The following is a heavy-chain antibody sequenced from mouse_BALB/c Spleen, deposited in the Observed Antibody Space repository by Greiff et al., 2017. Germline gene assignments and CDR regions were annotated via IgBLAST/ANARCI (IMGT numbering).Heavy chain of an antibody. CDR3: KRDSYYSWAMDY. J-gene: IGHJ4*01. Sequence: EVHLVESGGGLVKPGGSLKLSCAASGFAFSSYDMSWVRQTPEKRLEWVAYISSGGGSTYYPDTVKGRFTISRDNAKNTLYLQMSSLKAEDTAMYYCKRDSYYSWAMDYWGPGTSVTVTS. CDR1: GFAFSSYD. V-gene: IGHV5-12-1*01. D-gene: IGHD2-12*01. CDR2: ISSGGGST.